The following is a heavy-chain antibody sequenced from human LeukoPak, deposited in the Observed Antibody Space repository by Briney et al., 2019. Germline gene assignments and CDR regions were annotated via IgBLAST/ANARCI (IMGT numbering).Heavy chain of an antibody. CDR1: GGSFSGYY. D-gene: IGHD6-13*01. V-gene: IGHV4-34*01. Sequence: PSETLSLTCAVYGGSFSGYYWSWIRQPPGKGLEWIGEINHSGSTNYNPSLKSRVTISVDTSKNQFSLKLSSVTAADTAVYYCARHEGIAAALENWFDPWGQGTLVTVSS. CDR2: INHSGST. CDR3: ARHEGIAAALENWFDP. J-gene: IGHJ5*02.